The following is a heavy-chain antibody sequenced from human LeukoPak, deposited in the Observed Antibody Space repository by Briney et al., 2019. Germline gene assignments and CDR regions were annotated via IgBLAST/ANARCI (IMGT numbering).Heavy chain of an antibody. D-gene: IGHD4-17*01. V-gene: IGHV4-39*07. J-gene: IGHJ3*02. CDR3: TRPYGLTQSSAVFLLSAFEI. CDR2: IYYSGST. Sequence: SETLSLTCTVSGGSISSSSYYWGWIRQPPGKGLEWIGSIYYSGSTNYNPSLKSRVTISVDTSKNQFSLKLSSVTAADTAVYYCTRPYGLTQSSAVFLLSAFEIWGQGTMVTVSS. CDR1: GGSISSSSYY.